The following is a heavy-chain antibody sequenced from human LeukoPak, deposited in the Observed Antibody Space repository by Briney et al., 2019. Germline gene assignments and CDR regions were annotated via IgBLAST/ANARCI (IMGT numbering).Heavy chain of an antibody. CDR2: INHSGST. Sequence: SETLSLTCAVYGGSSSGYYWSWIRQPPGKGLEWIGEINHSGSTNYNPSLKSRVTISVDTSKNQFSLKLSSVTAADTAVYYCARGPYDYVWGSYLYFDYWGQGTLVTVSS. CDR3: ARGPYDYVWGSYLYFDY. V-gene: IGHV4-34*01. CDR1: GGSSSGYY. D-gene: IGHD3-16*02. J-gene: IGHJ4*02.